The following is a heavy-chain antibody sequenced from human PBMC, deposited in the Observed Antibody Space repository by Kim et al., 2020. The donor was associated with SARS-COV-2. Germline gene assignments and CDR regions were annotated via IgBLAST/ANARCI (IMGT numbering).Heavy chain of an antibody. CDR1: GFTFSSYA. CDR2: ISYDGSNK. Sequence: GGSLRLSCAASGFTFSSYAMHWVRQAPGKGLEWVAVISYDGSNKYYADSVKGRFTISRDNSENTLYLQMNSLRAEDTAVYYCARDHPVFITMGAVDVWG. D-gene: IGHD3-10*01. CDR3: ARDHPVFITMGAVDV. V-gene: IGHV3-30-3*01. J-gene: IGHJ6*03.